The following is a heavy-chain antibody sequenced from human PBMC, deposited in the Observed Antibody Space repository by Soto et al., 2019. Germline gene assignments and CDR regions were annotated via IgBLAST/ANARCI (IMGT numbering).Heavy chain of an antibody. V-gene: IGHV1-69*13. CDR1: GGTFSSYA. D-gene: IGHD2-2*01. J-gene: IGHJ6*02. CDR2: IIPIFGTA. CDR3: ASIWDIVVVPAAPKLYYYYYGMDV. Sequence: SVKVSFKASGGTFSSYAISWVRQAPGQGLEWMGGIIPIFGTANYAQKFQGRVTITADESTSTAYMELSSLRSEDTAVYYCASIWDIVVVPAAPKLYYYYYGMDVWGQGTTVTLSS.